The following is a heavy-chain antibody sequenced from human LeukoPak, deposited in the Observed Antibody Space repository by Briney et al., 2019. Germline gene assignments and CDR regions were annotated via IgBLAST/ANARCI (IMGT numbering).Heavy chain of an antibody. CDR3: ARGLRGWFDP. D-gene: IGHD4-17*01. CDR2: IYYSGST. V-gene: IGHV4-61*01. J-gene: IGHJ5*02. CDR1: GGSTSSTNYY. Sequence: SETLSLICSVSGGSTSSTNYYWSWIRQPPGKGLEWIGYIYYSGSTNYNPSLKSRVTISVDTSKNQFSLKLSSVTAADTAVYYCARGLRGWFDPWGQGTLVTVSS.